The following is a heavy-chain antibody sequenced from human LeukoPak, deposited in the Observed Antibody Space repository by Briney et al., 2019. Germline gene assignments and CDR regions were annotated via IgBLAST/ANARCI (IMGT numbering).Heavy chain of an antibody. CDR3: ARGPLPDYGDYCYFDY. V-gene: IGHV4-59*01. CDR2: IYYSVST. J-gene: IGHJ4*02. Sequence: PSETLSLTCTVSGGSISSYYWSWIRQPPGKGLEWIGYIYYSVSTNYNPSLKSRVTISVDTSKNQFSLKLSSVTAADTGVYYCARGPLPDYGDYCYFDYWGQGTLVTVSS. CDR1: GGSISSYY. D-gene: IGHD4-17*01.